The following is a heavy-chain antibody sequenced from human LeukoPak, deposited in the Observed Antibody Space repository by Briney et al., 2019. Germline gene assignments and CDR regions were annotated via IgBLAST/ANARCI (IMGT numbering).Heavy chain of an antibody. Sequence: PSETLSLTCTVSGGSISSGGYYWSWIRQHPGKGLEWIGYIYYSGSTYYNPSLKSRVTISVDTSKNQFSLKLSSVTAADTAVYYCASCPSWTSSGWYSFYFDYWGQGTLVTVPS. J-gene: IGHJ4*02. D-gene: IGHD6-19*01. CDR3: ASCPSWTSSGWYSFYFDY. CDR1: GGSISSGGYY. CDR2: IYYSGST. V-gene: IGHV4-31*03.